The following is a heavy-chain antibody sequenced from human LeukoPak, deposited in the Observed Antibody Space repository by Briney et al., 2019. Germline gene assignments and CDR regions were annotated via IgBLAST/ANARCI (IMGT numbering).Heavy chain of an antibody. Sequence: GESLKISCQTSGYDFSTYWIAWVRQLPGKGLEWMGIIYPGDSVARYSPSLQGQVTISADSADESISTAYLQWSSLKPSDTATYYCARQGPIPGLRLGELSFNFDYWGQGTLVTVSS. CDR3: ARQGPIPGLRLGELSFNFDY. V-gene: IGHV5-51*01. CDR2: IYPGDSVA. D-gene: IGHD3-16*02. CDR1: GYDFSTYW. J-gene: IGHJ4*02.